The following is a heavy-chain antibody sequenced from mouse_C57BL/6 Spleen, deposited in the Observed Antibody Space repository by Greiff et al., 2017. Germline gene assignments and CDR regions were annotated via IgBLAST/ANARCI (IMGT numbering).Heavy chain of an antibody. CDR1: GYAFSSSW. Sequence: VQLQQSGPELVKPGASVKISCKASGYAFSSSWMNWVKQRPGKGLEWIGRIYPGDGDTNYNGKFKGKATLTADKSSSTAYMQLSSLTSEDSAVYFCARGGYPCFAYWGQGTLVTVSA. D-gene: IGHD2-2*01. J-gene: IGHJ3*01. V-gene: IGHV1-82*01. CDR2: IYPGDGDT. CDR3: ARGGYPCFAY.